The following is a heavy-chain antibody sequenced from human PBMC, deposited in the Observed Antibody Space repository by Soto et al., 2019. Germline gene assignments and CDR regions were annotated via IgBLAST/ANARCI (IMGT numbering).Heavy chain of an antibody. V-gene: IGHV3-23*01. CDR2: ISGSGGST. CDR3: AKDEALWFGELSPQYYFDY. Sequence: GGSLRLSCAASGFTFSSYAMSWVRQAPGKGLEWVSAISGSGGSTYYADSVKGRFTISRDNSKNTLYLQMNSLRAEDTAVYYCAKDEALWFGELSPQYYFDYWGQGTLVTVSS. J-gene: IGHJ4*02. CDR1: GFTFSSYA. D-gene: IGHD3-10*01.